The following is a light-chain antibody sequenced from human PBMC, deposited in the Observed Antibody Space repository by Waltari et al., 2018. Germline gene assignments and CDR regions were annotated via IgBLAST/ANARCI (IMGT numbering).Light chain of an antibody. CDR1: ILGNKY. CDR2: QDT. J-gene: IGLJ3*02. CDR3: QALGTGAWV. Sequence: SYELTQPPSVSVSPGQTASITCSGDILGNKYASWYQQKPGPSPLLVIYQDTKRPSEIPERFSGSKSANAATLTITGTQAMDEADYYCQALGTGAWVFGGGTKLTVL. V-gene: IGLV3-1*01.